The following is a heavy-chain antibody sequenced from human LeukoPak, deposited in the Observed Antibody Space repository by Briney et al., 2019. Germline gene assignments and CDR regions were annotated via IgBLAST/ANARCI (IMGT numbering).Heavy chain of an antibody. D-gene: IGHD3-22*01. Sequence: GGSLRLSCAASGFTVSSNYMSWVRQAPGKGLEWVSVIYSGGSTYYADSVKGRFTISRDNAKNSLYLQMNSLRAEDTAVYYCARVGNYYDSSGYYSDYWGQGTLVTVSS. CDR1: GFTVSSNY. J-gene: IGHJ4*02. V-gene: IGHV3-53*01. CDR3: ARVGNYYDSSGYYSDY. CDR2: IYSGGST.